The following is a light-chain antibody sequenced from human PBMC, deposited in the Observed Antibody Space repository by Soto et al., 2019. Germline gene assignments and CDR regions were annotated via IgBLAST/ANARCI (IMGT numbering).Light chain of an antibody. CDR3: SSYTTSTSFIL. Sequence: QSALTQPASVSGSPGQSITISCTGTSSDVGGYNYVSWYQQHPGKAPKLMIYEVSSRPSGVSNRFSGSKSGNTASLTISGLQAEDEAYYYCSSYTTSTSFILFGGGTKSPS. CDR1: SSDVGGYNY. CDR2: EVS. J-gene: IGLJ2*01. V-gene: IGLV2-14*01.